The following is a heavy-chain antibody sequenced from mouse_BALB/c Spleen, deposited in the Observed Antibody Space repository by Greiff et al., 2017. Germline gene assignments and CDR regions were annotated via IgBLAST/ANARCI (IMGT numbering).Heavy chain of an antibody. CDR3: ARGNYGNYYAMDY. Sequence: EVKLVESGGGLVKPGGSLKLSCAASGFTFSDYYMYWVRQTPEKRLEWVATISDGGSYTYYPDSVTGRFPISSDNAKNNLYLQMSSLKSEDTAMYYCARGNYGNYYAMDYWGQGTSVTVSS. J-gene: IGHJ4*01. CDR2: ISDGGSYT. V-gene: IGHV5-4*02. CDR1: GFTFSDYY. D-gene: IGHD2-1*01.